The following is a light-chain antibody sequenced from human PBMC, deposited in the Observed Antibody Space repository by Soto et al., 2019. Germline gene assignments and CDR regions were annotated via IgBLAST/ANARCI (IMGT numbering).Light chain of an antibody. CDR1: QSLVYADGNTY. V-gene: IGKV2-30*01. Sequence: VVMTQSPLSLPVTLGQSASISCTSSQSLVYADGNTYLNWLQQRPGQSPRRLIYKVFNRDSGVPDKFSGSASGSDFTLTISRVEAEDIGVYYCMQTAHWPYTFGRGTKWEIK. J-gene: IGKJ2*01. CDR2: KVF. CDR3: MQTAHWPYT.